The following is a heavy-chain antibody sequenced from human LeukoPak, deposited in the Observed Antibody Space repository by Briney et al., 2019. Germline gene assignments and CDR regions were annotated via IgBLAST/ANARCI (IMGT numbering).Heavy chain of an antibody. CDR2: IRGKAYGGTP. D-gene: IGHD5-12*01. J-gene: IGHJ4*02. Sequence: PGGSLRLSCTGSGFTFADYAVSGVRQAPGRGLEGVGLIRGKAYGGTPEYAASVKDRFIISRDDSKSIGYLQMNSLKTEDAAVYYCTRDRYGGYDYAYWGQGTLVTVSS. CDR3: TRDRYGGYDYAY. V-gene: IGHV3-49*04. CDR1: GFTFADYA.